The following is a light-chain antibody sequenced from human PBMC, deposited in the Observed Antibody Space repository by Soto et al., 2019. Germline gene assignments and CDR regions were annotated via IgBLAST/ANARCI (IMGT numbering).Light chain of an antibody. CDR1: QSVSTS. J-gene: IGKJ4*01. Sequence: DSQMTQSPSFVSASVGDRVTITCRASQSVSTSVNWYQQRSGQAPNLLIYAVSHSESGVPSRFRGSGSGTDFTLTISSLQHEDFATYYCQQNSSPPVTCGGGTKVDI. CDR3: QQNSSPPVT. V-gene: IGKV1-39*01. CDR2: AVS.